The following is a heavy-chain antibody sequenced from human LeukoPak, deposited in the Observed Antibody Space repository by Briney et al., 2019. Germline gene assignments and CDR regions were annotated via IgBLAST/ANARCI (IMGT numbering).Heavy chain of an antibody. D-gene: IGHD1-26*01. J-gene: IGHJ4*02. CDR2: ISCSGDAT. V-gene: IGHV3-23*01. Sequence: GGSLRLSCAASGFTFSGYSMSWVRQAPGKGPEWVTTISCSGDATYYADSVKGRFTISRDNSKNTLYVQMNSLRDEDTAVYYCAKDSQGRGSLAFDYWGQGALVIVSS. CDR1: GFTFSGYS. CDR3: AKDSQGRGSLAFDY.